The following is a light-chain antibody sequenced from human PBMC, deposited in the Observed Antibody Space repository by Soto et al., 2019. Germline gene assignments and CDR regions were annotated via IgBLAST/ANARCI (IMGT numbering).Light chain of an antibody. CDR1: QGVSSR. V-gene: IGKV1-12*01. CDR2: VAS. Sequence: DIQMTQSPSSVSASVGDTVAITCRASQGVSSRLAWYQQKPGTAPKVLISVASSWQSGVPSRFSGSGYGTDFTLTIRSVQPEDFATYYGQQTNSFPLTFGGGTKVEIK. J-gene: IGKJ4*02. CDR3: QQTNSFPLT.